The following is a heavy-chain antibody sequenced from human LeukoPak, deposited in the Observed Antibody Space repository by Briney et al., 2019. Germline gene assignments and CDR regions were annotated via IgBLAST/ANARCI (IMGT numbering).Heavy chain of an antibody. J-gene: IGHJ6*03. CDR1: VDTLTELS. D-gene: IGHD2-2*01. V-gene: IGHV1-24*01. CDR3: ATSSSSLRYYYYYMDV. Sequence: ASVKVSCKVSVDTLTELSMHGVRQAPGKGRECRGGFDPEDGETIYAQDFQGRVTMTEDTSTDTAYLELSSLRSEDTAMYYCATSSSSLRYYYYYMDVWGKGTTVTVSS. CDR2: FDPEDGET.